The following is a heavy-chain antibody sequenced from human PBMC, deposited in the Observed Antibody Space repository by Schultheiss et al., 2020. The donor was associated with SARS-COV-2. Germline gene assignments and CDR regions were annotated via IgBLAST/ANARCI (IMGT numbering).Heavy chain of an antibody. CDR1: GFTVSSNY. CDR3: TTVGPSDGGGTDP. Sequence: GESLKISCAASGFTVSSNYMSWVRQAPGKGLEWVSVIYSGGSTYYADSVKGRFTISRDNSKNTLYLQMNSLKTEDTAVYYCTTVGPSDGGGTDPWGQGTLVTVSS. V-gene: IGHV3-66*01. J-gene: IGHJ5*02. D-gene: IGHD5-24*01. CDR2: IYSGGST.